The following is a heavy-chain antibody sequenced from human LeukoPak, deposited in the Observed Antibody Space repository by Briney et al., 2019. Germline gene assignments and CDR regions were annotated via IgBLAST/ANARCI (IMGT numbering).Heavy chain of an antibody. Sequence: GGSLRLSCAASGFTFSSYWMSWVRQAPGKGLEWVANMKQDGSEKYYVDSVKGRFTISRDNAKNSLYLQMNSLRAEDTAVYYCARDRILGYCSGGSCYSIWFDPWGQGTLVTVSS. V-gene: IGHV3-7*01. CDR2: MKQDGSEK. CDR3: ARDRILGYCSGGSCYSIWFDP. J-gene: IGHJ5*02. CDR1: GFTFSSYW. D-gene: IGHD2-15*01.